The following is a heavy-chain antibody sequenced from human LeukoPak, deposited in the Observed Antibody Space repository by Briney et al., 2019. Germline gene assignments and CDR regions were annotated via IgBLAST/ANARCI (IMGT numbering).Heavy chain of an antibody. CDR2: IYYSGST. Sequence: SENLSLTCTVSGGSISSYYWSWIRQPPGKGLEWIGYIYYSGSTNHNPSLKSRVTISVDTSKNQFSLKLSSVTAADTAVYYCARLLNWFDPWGQGTLVTVSS. V-gene: IGHV4-59*08. CDR1: GGSISSYY. CDR3: ARLLNWFDP. J-gene: IGHJ5*02.